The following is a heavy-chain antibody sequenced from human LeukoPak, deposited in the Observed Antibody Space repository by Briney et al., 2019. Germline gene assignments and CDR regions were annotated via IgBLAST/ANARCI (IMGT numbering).Heavy chain of an antibody. D-gene: IGHD3-9*01. CDR3: ARDRREDYDILTGLGFSYYYGMDV. CDR1: GFTFSSYS. J-gene: IGHJ6*02. Sequence: GGSLRLSCAASGFTFSSYSMNWVRQAPGKGLEWVSSISSSSSYIYYADSVKGRFTISRDNAKNSLYLQMNSLRAEDTAVYYCARDRREDYDILTGLGFSYYYGMDVWGQGTTVTVSS. CDR2: ISSSSSYI. V-gene: IGHV3-21*01.